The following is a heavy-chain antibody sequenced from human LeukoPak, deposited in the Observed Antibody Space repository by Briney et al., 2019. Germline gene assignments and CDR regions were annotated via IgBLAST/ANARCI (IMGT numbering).Heavy chain of an antibody. CDR1: GGSISSGNYY. CDR3: ARVRRNSGNKYFDP. D-gene: IGHD5-12*01. V-gene: IGHV4-61*02. CDR2: IYISGGT. J-gene: IGHJ5*02. Sequence: SETLSLTCTVSGGSISSGNYYWSWIRQPAGMGLEWIGRIYISGGTDYNPSLKSRLTIPIDTSKNQFYLRLSSVTAADTAVYYCARVRRNSGNKYFDPWGQGTRVTVSS.